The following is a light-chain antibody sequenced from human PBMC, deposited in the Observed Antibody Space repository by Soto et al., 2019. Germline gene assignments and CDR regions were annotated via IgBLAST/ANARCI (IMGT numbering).Light chain of an antibody. V-gene: IGKV1-6*01. CDR2: AAS. Sequence: AIQMTQSPSSLSASVGDRVTITCRASQDIRYGLSWYQQKPGKAPKLLIYAASSLQRGVPSRFSGSESGTDFTLTISSLQPEDFATYSCLQHSNYPWTFGQGTKVDIK. CDR1: QDIRYG. J-gene: IGKJ1*01. CDR3: LQHSNYPWT.